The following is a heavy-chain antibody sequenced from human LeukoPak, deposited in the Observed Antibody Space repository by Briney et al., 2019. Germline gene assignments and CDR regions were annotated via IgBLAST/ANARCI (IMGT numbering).Heavy chain of an antibody. D-gene: IGHD3-10*01. CDR1: GGPISSVGYS. CDR3: ARRMVRGADFGMDV. J-gene: IGHJ6*02. V-gene: IGHV4-30-2*01. Sequence: PSETLSLTCAVSGGPISSVGYSWSWTRQPPGKGLEWIGYIDHTGSTYYNPSLKSRVTISVDRSKSQFSLKLSSVTAADTAVYYCARRMVRGADFGMDVWGQGTTVTVSS. CDR2: IDHTGST.